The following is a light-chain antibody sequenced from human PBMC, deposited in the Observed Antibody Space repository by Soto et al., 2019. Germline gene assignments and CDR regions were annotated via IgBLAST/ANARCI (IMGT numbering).Light chain of an antibody. Sequence: DIQMTQSPSTLSASVGDSVTITCRASQAISSRLAWYQQKPGKAPKLLIYKTSTLEGGVPSRFSGSGSGTEFTLALSSLQPDDLAIYYCQHYDTYSPFGGGTKVEIK. J-gene: IGKJ4*02. CDR3: QHYDTYSP. CDR1: QAISSR. CDR2: KTS. V-gene: IGKV1-5*03.